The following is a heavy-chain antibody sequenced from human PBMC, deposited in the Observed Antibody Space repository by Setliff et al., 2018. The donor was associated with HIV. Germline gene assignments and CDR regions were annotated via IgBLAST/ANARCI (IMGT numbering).Heavy chain of an antibody. CDR2: ISAYNGYT. J-gene: IGHJ6*02. CDR3: AREIGDYYDSSGYYPPTDYHYGMDV. D-gene: IGHD3-22*01. CDR1: GYTFTDYG. V-gene: IGHV1-18*01. Sequence: GASVKVSCKASGYTFTDYGISWVRQAPGQGLEWMGWISAYNGYTNYAQNVQGRVTMTTDTSTSTAYMELRSLRSDDTAVYYCAREIGDYYDSSGYYPPTDYHYGMDVWGQGTTVTVSS.